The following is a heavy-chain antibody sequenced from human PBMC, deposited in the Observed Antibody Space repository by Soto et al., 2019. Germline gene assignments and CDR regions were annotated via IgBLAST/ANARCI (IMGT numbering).Heavy chain of an antibody. CDR3: AKNYFTDV. J-gene: IGHJ6*04. CDR2: IGRSGDT. V-gene: IGHV3-23*01. CDR1: GFIFTNYA. Sequence: EVQLLESGGGLVQPGGSLRLSCAASGFIFTNYAMSWVRQAPGKGLEWVSSIGRSGDTYYADSVRGRFTISRDDSKNTLYLQLNSLSAEDTAVYNCAKNYFTDVWGKGTTVTVSS. D-gene: IGHD3-10*01.